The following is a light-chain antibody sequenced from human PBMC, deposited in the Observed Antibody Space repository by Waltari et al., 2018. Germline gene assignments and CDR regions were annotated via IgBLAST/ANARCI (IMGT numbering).Light chain of an antibody. CDR1: QSSSKY. CDR3: QKYGSLPAT. Sequence: EIMLTQSPGTLSLSPGERATLSCRDSQSSSKYLAWNQQKPGQAPSLLIYDASSRATCIRDRFSGSGSGKDFSLTISRLEHEDFAVYYCQKYGSLPATFGQGTKVEIK. CDR2: DAS. V-gene: IGKV3-20*01. J-gene: IGKJ1*01.